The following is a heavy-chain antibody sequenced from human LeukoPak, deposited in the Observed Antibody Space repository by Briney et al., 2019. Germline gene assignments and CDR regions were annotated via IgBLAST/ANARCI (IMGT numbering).Heavy chain of an antibody. V-gene: IGHV1-8*01. CDR3: ARGDFWSGYSNYYYMDV. Sequence: HGASVKVSCKASGYTFSSYDINWVRQAPGQGLEWMGWVNPNSGNTGYEQKFQGRVTITRNTSISTAYLELRSLRSEDTAVYYCARGDFWSGYSNYYYMDVWGKGTTVTVSS. D-gene: IGHD3-3*01. J-gene: IGHJ6*03. CDR1: GYTFSSYD. CDR2: VNPNSGNT.